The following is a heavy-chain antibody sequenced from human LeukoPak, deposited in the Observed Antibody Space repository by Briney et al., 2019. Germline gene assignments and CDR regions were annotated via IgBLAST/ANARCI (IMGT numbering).Heavy chain of an antibody. Sequence: KPSETLSLTCTVSGGSISSYYWSWIRQPAGKGLEWIGRIYTSGSTNYNPSLKSRVTMSVDTSKNQFSLKLSSVTAADTAVYYCARPAYRGSYYDAFDIWGQGTMVTVSS. D-gene: IGHD1-26*01. J-gene: IGHJ3*02. CDR1: GGSISSYY. V-gene: IGHV4-4*07. CDR3: ARPAYRGSYYDAFDI. CDR2: IYTSGST.